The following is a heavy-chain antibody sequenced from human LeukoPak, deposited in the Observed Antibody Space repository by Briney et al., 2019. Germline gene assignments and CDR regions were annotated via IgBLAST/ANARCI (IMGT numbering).Heavy chain of an antibody. Sequence: GGSLRLSCAASGFTFSSYGMSWVRQAPGKGLEWVSAISGSGGSTYYADSVKGRFTISRDNSKNTVYLQMNSLRAEDTAVYYCAKGPVRGLYYMDVWGKGTTVTISS. V-gene: IGHV3-23*01. CDR2: ISGSGGST. D-gene: IGHD3-10*02. J-gene: IGHJ6*03. CDR3: AKGPVRGLYYMDV. CDR1: GFTFSSYG.